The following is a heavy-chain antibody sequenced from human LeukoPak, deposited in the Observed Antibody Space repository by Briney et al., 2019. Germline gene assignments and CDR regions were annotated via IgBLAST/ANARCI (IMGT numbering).Heavy chain of an antibody. CDR1: GYTFTGYY. J-gene: IGHJ4*02. D-gene: IGHD2-15*01. V-gene: IGHV1-3*01. CDR2: INAGNGNT. CDR3: ARVVAAGGGDY. Sequence: ASVKVSCKASGYTFTGYYMHWVRQAPGQRLGWMGWINAGNGNTKYSQKFQGRVTITRDTSASTAYMELSSLRSEDTAVYYCARVVAAGGGDYWGQGTLVTVSS.